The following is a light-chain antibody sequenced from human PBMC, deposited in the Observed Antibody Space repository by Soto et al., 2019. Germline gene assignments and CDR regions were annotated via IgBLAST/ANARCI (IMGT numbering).Light chain of an antibody. CDR1: SSNLGSGYD. J-gene: IGLJ2*01. V-gene: IGLV2-11*02. Sequence: QSVLTQPPSVSGAPGQNVTISCTGASSNLGSGYDVHWYQQYPGKVPKLMIYDVSERPSGVPDRFSGSKSGNTASMTISGLQAEDEADYYCCAYAGSYTVLFGGGTKLTVL. CDR2: DVS. CDR3: CAYAGSYTVL.